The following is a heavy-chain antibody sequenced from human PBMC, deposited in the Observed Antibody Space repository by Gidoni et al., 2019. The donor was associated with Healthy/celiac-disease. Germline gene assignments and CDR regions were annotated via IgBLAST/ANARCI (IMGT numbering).Heavy chain of an antibody. V-gene: IGHV1-2*02. Sequence: QVQLVQSGAEVKKPGASVKVSCKASGYTFTGYYMHWVRQAPGQGLEWMGWINPNSGGTNYAQKVQGRVTMTRDTSISTAYMELSRLRSDDTAVYYCARDLRGPMIVVANDAFDIWGQGTMVTVSS. CDR3: ARDLRGPMIVVANDAFDI. CDR2: INPNSGGT. D-gene: IGHD3-22*01. J-gene: IGHJ3*02. CDR1: GYTFTGYY.